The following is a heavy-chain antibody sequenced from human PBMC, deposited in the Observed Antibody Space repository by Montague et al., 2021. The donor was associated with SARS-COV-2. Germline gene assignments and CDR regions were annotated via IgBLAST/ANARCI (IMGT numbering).Heavy chain of an antibody. D-gene: IGHD3-22*01. CDR2: IYYTGSR. J-gene: IGHJ4*02. CDR3: ARAGGFDNSGYVGRLRTYYFDY. CDR1: GASISSSDYY. Sequence: SETLSLTCTVSGASISSSDYYWGWVRQPPGKGLEWIGSIYYTGSRYYTPSLTSRLTISVDTSRYQFSLELTSVTAADTAIYYCARAGGFDNSGYVGRLRTYYFDYWGQGLLVTVSS. V-gene: IGHV4-39*07.